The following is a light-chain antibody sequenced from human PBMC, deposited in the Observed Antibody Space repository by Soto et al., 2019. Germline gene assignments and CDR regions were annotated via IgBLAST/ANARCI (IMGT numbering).Light chain of an antibody. Sequence: EIVLTQSPATLSLSPGERATLSCRASQTVSSYVAWYQQRHGQAPRLVIYDSSNRAPGVPARFSGSGSGTQFTLTISSLEPEDSAVYYCQQRYNRPPYNFGQGTKLEIK. J-gene: IGKJ2*01. CDR2: DSS. CDR1: QTVSSY. CDR3: QQRYNRPPYN. V-gene: IGKV3-11*01.